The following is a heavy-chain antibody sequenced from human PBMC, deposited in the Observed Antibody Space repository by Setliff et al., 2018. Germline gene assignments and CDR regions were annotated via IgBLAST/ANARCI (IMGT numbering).Heavy chain of an antibody. J-gene: IGHJ4*02. Sequence: PGGSLRLSCAASGFTSGFSFSNFNMHWVRQAPGKGLEWVAVIWYGGSNKYYADSVKGRFTISRDNSRSMLYLQMNSLRPEDTAVYYCARTCSGSGCYAGLESWGQGTPVTVSS. CDR1: GFSFSNFN. V-gene: IGHV3-33*01. CDR3: ARTCSGSGCYAGLES. D-gene: IGHD2-15*01. CDR2: IWYGGSNK.